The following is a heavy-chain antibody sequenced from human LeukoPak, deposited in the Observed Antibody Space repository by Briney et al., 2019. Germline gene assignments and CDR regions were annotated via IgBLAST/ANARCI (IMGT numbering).Heavy chain of an antibody. Sequence: ASVKVSCKASGYTFTAYYIHWVRQAPGQGLEWMGRISPNSGGTDYAQKFQGRVTMTRDTSISTAYMELSSLRSDDTAVYYCAIQPWGSGNNWYFDLWGRGTLVTVSS. CDR1: GYTFTAYY. V-gene: IGHV1-2*06. CDR2: ISPNSGGT. D-gene: IGHD7-27*01. CDR3: AIQPWGSGNNWYFDL. J-gene: IGHJ2*01.